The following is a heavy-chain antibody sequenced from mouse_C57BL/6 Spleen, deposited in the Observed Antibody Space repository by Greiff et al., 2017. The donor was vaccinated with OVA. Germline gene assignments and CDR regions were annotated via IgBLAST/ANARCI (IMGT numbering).Heavy chain of an antibody. CDR2: IYPSDSET. CDR3: VRSDYEAMDY. Sequence: QVQLQQPGAELVRPGSSVKLSCKASGYTFTSYWMDWVKQRPGQGLEWIGNIYPSDSETHYNQKFKDKATLTVDKSSSTAYMQLSSLTSEDSAVYYCVRSDYEAMDYWGQGTSVTVSS. J-gene: IGHJ4*01. V-gene: IGHV1-61*01. CDR1: GYTFTSYW.